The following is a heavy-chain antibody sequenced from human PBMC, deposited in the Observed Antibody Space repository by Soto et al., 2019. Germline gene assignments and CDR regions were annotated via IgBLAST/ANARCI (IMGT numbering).Heavy chain of an antibody. CDR3: ARDQSDFWGPTRHHGMDV. D-gene: IGHD3-3*01. CDR2: INPNSGGT. CDR1: GYTFTGYY. J-gene: IGHJ6*02. V-gene: IGHV1-2*04. Sequence: ASVKVTCKASGYTFTGYYMHLVRQAPGQGLEWMGWINPNSGGTNYAQKFQGWVTMTRDTSISTAYMELSRLRSDDTAVYYCARDQSDFWGPTRHHGMDVWGQGTTVTVSS.